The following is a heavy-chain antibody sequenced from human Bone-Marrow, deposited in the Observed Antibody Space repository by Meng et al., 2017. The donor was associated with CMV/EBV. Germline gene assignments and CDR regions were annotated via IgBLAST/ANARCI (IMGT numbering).Heavy chain of an antibody. D-gene: IGHD3-22*01. V-gene: IGHV3-7*01. Sequence: GGSLRLSCAASGFTFSSYWMSWVRQAPGKGLEWVANIKQDGSEKYYVDSVKGRFTISRDNAKNSLYLQMNSLRAEDTAVYYCARCALDYYDSSGYYYVGWDYFDYWGQGTRVTVSS. CDR3: ARCALDYYDSSGYYYVGWDYFDY. J-gene: IGHJ4*02. CDR2: IKQDGSEK. CDR1: GFTFSSYW.